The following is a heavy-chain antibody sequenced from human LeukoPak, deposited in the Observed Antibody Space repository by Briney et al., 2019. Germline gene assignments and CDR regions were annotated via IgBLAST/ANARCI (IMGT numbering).Heavy chain of an antibody. CDR3: ARAYYYESRGYYEASDY. J-gene: IGHJ4*02. CDR1: GYTFTSYG. CDR2: INPSGGST. V-gene: IGHV1-46*01. D-gene: IGHD3-22*01. Sequence: GASVKVSCKASGYTFTSYGISWVRQAPGQGLEWMGIINPSGGSTSYAQKFQGRVTMTRDTSTSTVYMELTSLRSEDTAVYYCARAYYYESRGYYEASDYWGQGTLVTVSS.